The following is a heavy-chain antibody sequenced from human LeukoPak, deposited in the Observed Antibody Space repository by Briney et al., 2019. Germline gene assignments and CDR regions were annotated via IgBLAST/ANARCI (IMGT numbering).Heavy chain of an antibody. CDR2: INTNTGNP. CDR3: ARDIAAAGTGEYNWFDP. CDR1: GYTFTSYA. Sequence: ASVKVSCKASGYTFTSYAMNWVRQAPGQGLEWMGWINTNTGNPTYAQGFTGRFVFSLGTSVSTAYLQISSLKAEDTAVYYCARDIAAAGTGEYNWFDPWGQGTLVTVSS. J-gene: IGHJ5*02. V-gene: IGHV7-4-1*02. D-gene: IGHD6-13*01.